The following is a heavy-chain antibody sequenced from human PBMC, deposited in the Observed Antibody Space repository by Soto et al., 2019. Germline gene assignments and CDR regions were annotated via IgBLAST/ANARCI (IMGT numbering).Heavy chain of an antibody. CDR3: ARAVYDIMNGPTGLSIDY. D-gene: IGHD3-9*01. CDR1: GGSFSGYY. J-gene: IGHJ4*02. Sequence: SETLSLTCAVYGGSFSGYYWSWIRQPPGKGLEWIGEINHSGSTNYNPSLKSRVTISVDTSKNQFSLKLSSVTAADTAVYYCARAVYDIMNGPTGLSIDYWGQGTLVTVFS. V-gene: IGHV4-34*01. CDR2: INHSGST.